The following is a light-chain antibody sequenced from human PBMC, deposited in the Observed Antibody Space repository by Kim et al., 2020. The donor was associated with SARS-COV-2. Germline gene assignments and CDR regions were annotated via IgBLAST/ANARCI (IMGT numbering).Light chain of an antibody. CDR3: QSAAGTNWV. CDR1: QLPKQY. CDR2: KDT. J-gene: IGLJ3*02. Sequence: SYELTQPPSVSVSPGQTARITCSGDQLPKQYAYWYQQKPGQAPVLVIYKDTERPSGIPERFSGSSSGTTVTLTISGVEAEDEADYYCQSAAGTNWVFGGGTKLTVL. V-gene: IGLV3-25*03.